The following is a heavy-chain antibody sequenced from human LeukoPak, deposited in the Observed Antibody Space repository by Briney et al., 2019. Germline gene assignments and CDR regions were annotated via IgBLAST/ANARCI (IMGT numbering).Heavy chain of an antibody. V-gene: IGHV3-15*01. D-gene: IGHD3-16*01. CDR2: IKSKVNGGTT. CDR1: GFTFSNAW. CDR3: STGGYFFDF. Sequence: GGSLRLSCVASGFTFSNAWMNWVRQAPGRGLEWVGRIKSKVNGGTTDYAAPVKGRFTISRDDSKTTVYLQMDSLNTEDTAVYYCSTGGYFFDFWGQGTLVTVSS. J-gene: IGHJ4*02.